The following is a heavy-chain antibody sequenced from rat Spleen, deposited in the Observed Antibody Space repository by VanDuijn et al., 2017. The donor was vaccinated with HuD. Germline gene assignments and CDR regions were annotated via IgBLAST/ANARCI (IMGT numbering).Heavy chain of an antibody. CDR1: GFTFSDYY. CDR3: AKISGFPY. CDR2: ITNASGRT. V-gene: IGHV5-20*01. Sequence: EVQLVESGGGLAQPGRSLKLSCAASGFTFSDYYMAWVRQDPTKGLEWVASITNASGRTYYPDSVKGRFTISRDTAQNTLYLQMNSLRSEDTATYYCAKISGFPYWGHGTLVTVSS. J-gene: IGHJ3*01.